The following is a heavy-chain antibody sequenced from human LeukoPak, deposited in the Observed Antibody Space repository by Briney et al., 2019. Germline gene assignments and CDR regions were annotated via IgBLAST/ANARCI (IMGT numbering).Heavy chain of an antibody. CDR1: GFTFTAYD. D-gene: IGHD6-13*01. CDR3: ARDRLSAAGRGG. CDR2: INTNSGDT. J-gene: IGHJ4*02. Sequence: ASVKAPCKASGFTFTAYDLHWVRQAPGHGPEWMGRINTNSGDTNYGQKFQDRVTMTRDTSITTVYMELSRLTSDDTAVYYCARDRLSAAGRGGWGPGTLVTVSS. V-gene: IGHV1-2*06.